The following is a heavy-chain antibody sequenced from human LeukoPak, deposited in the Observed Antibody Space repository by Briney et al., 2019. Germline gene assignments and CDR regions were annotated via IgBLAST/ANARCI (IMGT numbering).Heavy chain of an antibody. V-gene: IGHV4-38-2*02. CDR1: GYSISSGYY. Sequence: SETLSLTCTVSGYSISSGYYWGWIRQPPGKGLEWIGSIYHSGSTYYNPSLKSRVTISVDTSKNQFSLKLSSVTAADTAVYYCARQYSYGFNYFDYWGQGTLVTVSS. CDR2: IYHSGST. CDR3: ARQYSYGFNYFDY. D-gene: IGHD5-18*01. J-gene: IGHJ4*02.